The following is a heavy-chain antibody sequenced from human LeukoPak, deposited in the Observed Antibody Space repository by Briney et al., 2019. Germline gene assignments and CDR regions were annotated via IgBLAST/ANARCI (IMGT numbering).Heavy chain of an antibody. Sequence: SETLSLTCSVSAGSIRSDNYYWSWIRQFPGKGLEWIGYIYYSGSTYYNPSLKSRVTISLDTSKSHFSLNLNSVTAADTAIYYCARLYGSGSNYLDYWGQGTLVTVSS. J-gene: IGHJ4*02. V-gene: IGHV4-31*03. D-gene: IGHD3-10*01. CDR2: IYYSGST. CDR3: ARLYGSGSNYLDY. CDR1: AGSIRSDNYY.